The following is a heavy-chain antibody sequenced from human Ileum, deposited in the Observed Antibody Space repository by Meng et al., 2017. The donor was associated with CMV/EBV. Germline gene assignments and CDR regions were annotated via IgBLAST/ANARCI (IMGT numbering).Heavy chain of an antibody. J-gene: IGHJ6*02. CDR3: AKAGCSSTNCHYFGLDA. CDR1: GFTFDDYG. CDR2: ISWNSYTE. Sequence: GGSLRLSCVGSGFTFDDYGMHWVRQAPGKGLEWVAGISWNSYTEAYADSVKGRFTISRDNANNSLYLQMNSLRAEDTALYYCAKAGCSSTNCHYFGLDAWGQGTTVTVSS. D-gene: IGHD2-2*01. V-gene: IGHV3-9*01.